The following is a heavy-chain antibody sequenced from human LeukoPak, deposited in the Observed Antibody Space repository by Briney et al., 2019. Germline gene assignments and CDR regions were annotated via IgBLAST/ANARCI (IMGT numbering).Heavy chain of an antibody. J-gene: IGHJ2*01. CDR1: GFTFSSYW. Sequence: PGGSLRLSCAASGFTFSSYWMSWVRQAPGKGLEWVANIKQDGSEKYYVDSVKGRFTISRDNAKNSLYLQMNSLRAEDTAVYYCARDLRSDSSGWYGPFLDWYFDLWGRGTLVTVSS. V-gene: IGHV3-7*01. CDR3: ARDLRSDSSGWYGPFLDWYFDL. D-gene: IGHD6-19*01. CDR2: IKQDGSEK.